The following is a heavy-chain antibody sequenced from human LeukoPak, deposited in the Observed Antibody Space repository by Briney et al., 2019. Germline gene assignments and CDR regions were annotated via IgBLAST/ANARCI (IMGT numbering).Heavy chain of an antibody. D-gene: IGHD4-11*01. Sequence: GASVKVSCKASGYTFTGYYMHWVRQAPGQGLEWMGWINPNSGGTNYAQKFQGRVTMTGDTSTSTLYMELGSLRSEDTAVYYCARSPPFVSLVDYSWVSYYFDYWGQGTLVTVSS. CDR3: ARSPPFVSLVDYSWVSYYFDY. V-gene: IGHV1-2*02. CDR1: GYTFTGYY. CDR2: INPNSGGT. J-gene: IGHJ4*02.